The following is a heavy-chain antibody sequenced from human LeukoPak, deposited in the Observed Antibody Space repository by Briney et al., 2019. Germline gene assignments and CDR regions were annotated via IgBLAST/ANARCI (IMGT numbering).Heavy chain of an antibody. Sequence: PGGSLRLSCAASGFPFSSYEMNWVRQAPGKGLEWVSYISTGSTTIYYADSVKGRFTISRDNAKNSLYLQMNSLSAADTAVYYCARGSGSYPLPFDYWGQGTLVTVSS. CDR1: GFPFSSYE. CDR3: ARGSGSYPLPFDY. D-gene: IGHD1-26*01. CDR2: ISTGSTTI. V-gene: IGHV3-48*03. J-gene: IGHJ4*02.